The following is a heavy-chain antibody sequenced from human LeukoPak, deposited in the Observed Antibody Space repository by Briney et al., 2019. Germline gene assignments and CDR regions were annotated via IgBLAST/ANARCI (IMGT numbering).Heavy chain of an antibody. CDR1: GGSISSYY. V-gene: IGHV4-59*01. D-gene: IGHD6-19*01. CDR2: IYYSGST. Sequence: SETLSLTCTVSGGSISSYYWSWIRQPPGKGLEWIGYIYYSGSTNYNPSLKSRVTISVDTSKNQFSLKLSSVTAADTDVYYCARVRSSGWYAFDIWGQGTMVTVSS. J-gene: IGHJ3*02. CDR3: ARVRSSGWYAFDI.